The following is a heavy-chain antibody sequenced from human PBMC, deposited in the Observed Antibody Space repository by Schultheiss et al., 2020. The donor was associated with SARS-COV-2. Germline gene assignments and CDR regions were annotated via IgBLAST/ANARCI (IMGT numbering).Heavy chain of an antibody. D-gene: IGHD3-3*01. CDR2: ISHSGATT. J-gene: IGHJ5*02. CDR1: GFTFSSYA. Sequence: GGSLRLSCAASGFTFSSYAMSWVRQAPGKGLEWISHISHSGATTYYADSVKGRFTISRDNAKNSVYLQMNSLRVEDTAVYYCARDDDFDHWGQGTLVTVSS. CDR3: ARDDDFDH. V-gene: IGHV3-48*04.